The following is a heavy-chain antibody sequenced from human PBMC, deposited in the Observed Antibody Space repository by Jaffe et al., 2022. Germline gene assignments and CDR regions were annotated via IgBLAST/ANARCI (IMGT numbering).Heavy chain of an antibody. D-gene: IGHD3-3*01. V-gene: IGHV3-21*01. CDR3: ARDDLSDFWSGYQSPYFDY. J-gene: IGHJ4*02. Sequence: EVQLVESGGGLVKPGGSLRLSCAASGFTFSSYSMNWVRQAPGKGLEWVSSISSSSSYIYYADSVKGRFTISRDNAKNSLYLQMNSLRAEDTAVYYCARDDLSDFWSGYQSPYFDYWGQGTLVTVSS. CDR2: ISSSSSYI. CDR1: GFTFSSYS.